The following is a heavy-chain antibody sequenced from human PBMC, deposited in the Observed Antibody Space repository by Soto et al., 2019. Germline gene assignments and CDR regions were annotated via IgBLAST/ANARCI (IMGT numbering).Heavy chain of an antibody. CDR2: IRGSGGAT. J-gene: IGHJ3*02. Sequence: EVQLLESGGGLVQPGGSLRLSCAASGFTLSSYDMGWVRQAPGRGLEWISLIRGSGGATFHADSVEGRLTISRDISKNTLYLQMNSLRAEDSAVYYYAKDRGDNAGYPAFDIWGQGTMVTVSS. V-gene: IGHV3-23*01. CDR1: GFTLSSYD. D-gene: IGHD3-9*01. CDR3: AKDRGDNAGYPAFDI.